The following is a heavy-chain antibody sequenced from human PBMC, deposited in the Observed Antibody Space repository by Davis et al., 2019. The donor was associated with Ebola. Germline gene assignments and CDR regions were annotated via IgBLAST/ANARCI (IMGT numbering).Heavy chain of an antibody. Sequence: SETLSLTCTVSGGSISSYYWSWIRQPPGKGLEWIGYIYYSGSTNYNPSLKSRVTISVDTSKNQFSLNLSSVTAADTAVYYCARGDSGGLQSDYWGQGTLVTVSS. CDR1: GGSISSYY. D-gene: IGHD4-11*01. J-gene: IGHJ4*02. CDR3: ARGDSGGLQSDY. V-gene: IGHV4-59*12. CDR2: IYYSGST.